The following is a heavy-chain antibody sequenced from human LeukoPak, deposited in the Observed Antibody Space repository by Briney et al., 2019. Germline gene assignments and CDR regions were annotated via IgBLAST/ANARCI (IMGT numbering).Heavy chain of an antibody. D-gene: IGHD6-13*01. CDR1: GFTFSGYW. Sequence: GGSLRLSCAASGFTFSGYWMSWVRQAPGKGLEWVANIKQDGSEKYYVDSVKGRFTISRDNAKNSLYLQMNSLRAEDAAVYYCARDVEKQQLVDYWGQGTLVTVSS. CDR3: ARDVEKQQLVDY. J-gene: IGHJ4*02. V-gene: IGHV3-7*01. CDR2: IKQDGSEK.